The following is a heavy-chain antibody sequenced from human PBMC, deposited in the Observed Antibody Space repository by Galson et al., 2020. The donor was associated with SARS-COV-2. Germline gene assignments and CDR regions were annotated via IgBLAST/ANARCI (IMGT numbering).Heavy chain of an antibody. CDR2: IYFNGRT. CDR1: SGYLSSTSYY. V-gene: IGHV4-39*07. CDR3: ARKEATYDY. D-gene: IGHD5-12*01. Sequence: SETLSLTCSVSSGYLSSTSYYWGWIRQAPGKGLEWIGSIYFNGRTFYNPSLNSRVTMSIDTSKNQFSLRLTSVTAADTAIYYCARKEATYDYWGQGILVTVSS. J-gene: IGHJ4*02.